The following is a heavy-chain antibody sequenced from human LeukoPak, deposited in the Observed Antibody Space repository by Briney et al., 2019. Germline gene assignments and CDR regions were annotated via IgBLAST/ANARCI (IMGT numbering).Heavy chain of an antibody. J-gene: IGHJ4*02. V-gene: IGHV4-59*02. D-gene: IGHD3-10*01. CDR1: AGSVSGHC. CDR3: ARGGAPRSPELDY. CDR2: ICNSASA. Sequence: PSETLSLTCAVSAGSVSGHCWSWLRQSPGKGLEWIGYICNSASANYNPSLESRVVMSIDMSENHFSLNVNSVTTADTAVYYCARGGAPRSPELDYWGQGTLVTVSS.